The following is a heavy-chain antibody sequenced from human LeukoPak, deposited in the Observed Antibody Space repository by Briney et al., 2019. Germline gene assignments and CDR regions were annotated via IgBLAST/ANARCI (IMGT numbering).Heavy chain of an antibody. Sequence: GASVKVSCKASGYTFTSYGISWVRQAPGQRLEWMGGIIPMFGTANYAQKFQGRVTITADKSTGTVYMELRSLTSEDTAVYYCARGELLWFGELYRIDAFDIWGQGTMVIVSS. CDR3: ARGELLWFGELYRIDAFDI. CDR2: IIPMFGTA. D-gene: IGHD3-10*01. J-gene: IGHJ3*02. V-gene: IGHV1-69*06. CDR1: GYTFTSYG.